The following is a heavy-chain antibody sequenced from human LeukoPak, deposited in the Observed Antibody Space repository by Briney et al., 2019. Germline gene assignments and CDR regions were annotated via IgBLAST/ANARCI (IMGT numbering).Heavy chain of an antibody. V-gene: IGHV3-7*01. CDR2: MNQDGSGK. Sequence: GGSLRLSCAASGFTVSGTFMTWVRQAPGKGLEWVANMNQDGSGKYYVDSVKGRSTISRDNAKNSLYLQMNSLRAEDTAVYYCAREYGSGSGFYFDYWGQGALVTVSS. J-gene: IGHJ4*02. CDR3: AREYGSGSGFYFDY. CDR1: GFTVSGTF. D-gene: IGHD3-10*01.